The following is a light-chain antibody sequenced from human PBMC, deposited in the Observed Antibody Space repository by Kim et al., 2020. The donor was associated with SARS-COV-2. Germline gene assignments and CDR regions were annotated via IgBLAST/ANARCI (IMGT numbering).Light chain of an antibody. CDR2: QDS. CDR3: QAWDSSTSHVV. J-gene: IGLJ2*01. Sequence: SYELTQPPSVSVSPGQTASITCSGDKLGDKYACXYQQKPGQSPVLVIYQDSKRPSGIPERFSGSNSGNTATLTISGTQAMDEADYYCQAWDSSTSHVVFG. CDR1: KLGDKY. V-gene: IGLV3-1*01.